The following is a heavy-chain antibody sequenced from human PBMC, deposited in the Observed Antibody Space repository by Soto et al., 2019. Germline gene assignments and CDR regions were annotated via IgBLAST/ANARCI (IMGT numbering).Heavy chain of an antibody. V-gene: IGHV1-69*01. D-gene: IGHD3-22*01. CDR2: IIPIFRSA. CDR3: ARDRFYDGVGYHYESAY. J-gene: IGHJ4*02. CDR1: GGDFINSG. Sequence: QVQLVQSGAEVKKPGSSVKVSCKASGGDFINSGISWVRQAPGQGLEWMGGIIPIFRSANYAQTFQGRVTIAPDESTTTSYMELPTLTSEDAAGYYGARDRFYDGVGYHYESAYWGQGTLVTVSA.